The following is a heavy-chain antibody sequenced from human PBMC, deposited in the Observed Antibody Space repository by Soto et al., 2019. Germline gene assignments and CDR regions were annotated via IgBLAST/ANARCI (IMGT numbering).Heavy chain of an antibody. CDR2: THGSGIT. CDR3: ASYIEGCGGRGY. J-gene: IGHJ4*02. CDR1: GGSITGYH. V-gene: IGHV4-59*01. D-gene: IGHD2-21*01. Sequence: QVQLQESGPGLVKPSETLSLTCTVSGGSITGYHWSWIRQPPGKGLEWIGYTHGSGITNYNPSLQSRVTISVDTSKNHFSLKLSSVTASDTAVYYCASYIEGCGGRGYWGQGHLLTVSS.